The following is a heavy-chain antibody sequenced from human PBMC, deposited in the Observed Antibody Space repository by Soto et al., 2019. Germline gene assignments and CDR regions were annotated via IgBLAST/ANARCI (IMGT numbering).Heavy chain of an antibody. CDR2: IYYSGST. Sequence: QVQLQESGPGLVKPSETLSLTCTVSGGSISSYYWSWIRQPPGKGLEWIGYIYYSGSTNYNPSLKGRVTISVDKAKNQFSLKLSSVTAADTAVYYCARQDGSSWYSGFDPWGQGTLVTVSS. J-gene: IGHJ5*02. D-gene: IGHD6-13*01. CDR1: GGSISSYY. V-gene: IGHV4-59*08. CDR3: ARQDGSSWYSGFDP.